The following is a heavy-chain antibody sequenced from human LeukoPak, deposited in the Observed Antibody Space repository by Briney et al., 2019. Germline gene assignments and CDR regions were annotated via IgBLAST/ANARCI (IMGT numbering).Heavy chain of an antibody. V-gene: IGHV3-48*01. Sequence: GGSPRLSCAASGFTFSDYSMNWVRQAPGKGLEWVSKISSGSSSIYYADSVKGRFTISRDNAKSSLYLQINSLRAEDTAVYYCARDDYGDYGGTDFFDYWGQGILVTVSS. D-gene: IGHD4-17*01. CDR2: ISSGSSSI. CDR3: ARDDYGDYGGTDFFDY. CDR1: GFTFSDYS. J-gene: IGHJ4*02.